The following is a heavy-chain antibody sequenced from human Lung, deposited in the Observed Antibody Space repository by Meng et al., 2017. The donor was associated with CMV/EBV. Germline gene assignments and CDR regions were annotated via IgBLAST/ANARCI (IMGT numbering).Heavy chain of an antibody. D-gene: IGHD3-22*01. J-gene: IGHJ4*02. CDR2: IYYNGNT. CDR1: GDSISSSSHY. Sequence: SXTXSLXFTVSGDSISSSSHYWGWIRQPPGKGLEWIGSIYYNGNTYYNPSLKSRVSISVDTSKNQFSQNLSSVTAADTTVYYCARHLSPYYDSSGDYFGSWGKGTXVTVSS. CDR3: ARHLSPYYDSSGDYFGS. V-gene: IGHV4-39*01.